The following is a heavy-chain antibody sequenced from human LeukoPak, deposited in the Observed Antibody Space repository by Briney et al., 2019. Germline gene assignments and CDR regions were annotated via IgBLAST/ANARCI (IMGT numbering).Heavy chain of an antibody. CDR1: GFTFSSYS. Sequence: PGGSLRLSCAASGFTFSSYSMNWVRQAPGKGLEWVSYISSSGSTIYYADSVKGRFTISRDNAKNSLYLQMNSLRAEDTAVYYCARESVVVPDDYYYYYMDVWGKGTTVTISS. CDR3: ARESVVVPDDYYYYYMDV. D-gene: IGHD2-2*01. CDR2: ISSSGSTI. V-gene: IGHV3-48*04. J-gene: IGHJ6*03.